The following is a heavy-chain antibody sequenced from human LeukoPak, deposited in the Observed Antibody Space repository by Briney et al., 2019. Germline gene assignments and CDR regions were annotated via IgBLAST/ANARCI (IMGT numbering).Heavy chain of an antibody. CDR1: GYTFTSYY. V-gene: IGHV1-46*01. D-gene: IGHD7-27*01. J-gene: IGHJ4*02. CDR2: INPSGGST. CDR3: ARDGSLSGDFDY. Sequence: ASVTVSCKASGYTFTSYYMHCVRQAPGQGIEWMGIINPSGGSTSYAQKFQGRVTMTRDMSTSTVYMELSRLRSEDTAVYYCARDGSLSGDFDYWGQGSLVAVSS.